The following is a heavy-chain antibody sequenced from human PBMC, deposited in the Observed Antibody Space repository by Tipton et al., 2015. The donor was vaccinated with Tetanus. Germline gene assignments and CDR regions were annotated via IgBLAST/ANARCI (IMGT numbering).Heavy chain of an antibody. CDR1: DGSFNAYY. Sequence: GLVKPSETLSLTCGVSDGSFNAYYWSWIRQTPGKGLEWIGEVNQSGSTKYNPSFNSRAAISVDTSKSQFSLKLTSVTAADTAVYYCARANYNFPKKGPFDSWGQGTLVIVSS. V-gene: IGHV4-34*01. D-gene: IGHD3-3*01. CDR2: VNQSGST. CDR3: ARANYNFPKKGPFDS. J-gene: IGHJ4*02.